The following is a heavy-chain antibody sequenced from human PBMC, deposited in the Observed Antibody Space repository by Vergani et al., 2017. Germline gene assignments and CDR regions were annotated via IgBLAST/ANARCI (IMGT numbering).Heavy chain of an antibody. J-gene: IGHJ5*02. V-gene: IGHV3-33*01. CDR1: GFTFNQYG. D-gene: IGHD1-14*01. Sequence: QVQLVESGGGVVQPGRSLRLSCAESGFTFNQYGMHWVRQAPGKGLEWVAVPWYDGNNKQDADSVKGRFTISRENSKSTMYRQMNSRRDEDTGVYYCARDLRLLYNRFDPWGQGTLVTVSS. CDR2: PWYDGNNK. CDR3: ARDLRLLYNRFDP.